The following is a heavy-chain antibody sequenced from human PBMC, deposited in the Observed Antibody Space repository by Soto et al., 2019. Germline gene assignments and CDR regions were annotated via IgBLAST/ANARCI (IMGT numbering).Heavy chain of an antibody. V-gene: IGHV1-46*01. CDR1: GYTFTSYY. Sequence: ASVKVSCKASGYTFTSYYMHWVRQAPGQGLEWMGIINPSGGSTSYAQKFQGRVTMTRDTSTSTVYMELSSLRSEDTALYYCAKSHTTSGWYVTTDYWGQGTRVTVSS. CDR2: INPSGGST. J-gene: IGHJ4*02. CDR3: AKSHTTSGWYVTTDY. D-gene: IGHD6-19*01.